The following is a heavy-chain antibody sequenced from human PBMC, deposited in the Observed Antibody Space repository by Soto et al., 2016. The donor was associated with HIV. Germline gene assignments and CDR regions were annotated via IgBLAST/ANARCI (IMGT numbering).Heavy chain of an antibody. V-gene: IGHV1-18*01. CDR1: GYTFRNYG. CDR2: MSGYNDNT. Sequence: VQSGTEVKMPGASVKVSCKASGYTFRNYGITWVRQAPGQGLEWMGWMSGYNDNTNYAQTVQGRVTMTRQSSTSTAYMELRSLRSDDTAVYYCARGVKDLTVILDYWGQGTLVTVST. CDR3: ARGVKDLTVILDY. J-gene: IGHJ4*02. D-gene: IGHD2-21*01.